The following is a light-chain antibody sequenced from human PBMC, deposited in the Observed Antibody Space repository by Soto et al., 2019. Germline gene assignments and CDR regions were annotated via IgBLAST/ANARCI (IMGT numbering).Light chain of an antibody. Sequence: QSVLTQPASVSGSPGPSITISCTGTSSDIGAYNFVSRYQHHPGKAPKLMLYDVNIRPSGVSNRFSGSKSGNTASLTISGLQAEDGADYYCTSWTTSTTMIFVGGTKVTVL. CDR1: SSDIGAYNF. CDR3: TSWTTSTTMI. CDR2: DVN. V-gene: IGLV2-14*03. J-gene: IGLJ2*01.